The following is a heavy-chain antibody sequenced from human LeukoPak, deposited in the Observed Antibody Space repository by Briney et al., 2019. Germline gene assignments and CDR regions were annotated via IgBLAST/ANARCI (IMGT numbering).Heavy chain of an antibody. CDR3: AKDDAWIRFGE. J-gene: IGHJ4*02. CDR2: IFYDGSMQ. Sequence: GGSLRLSCVASGFTFNNYAMHWVRQAPGKGLEWVAVIFYDGSMQYYADSVKGRFTISRDNSKNMLYLEVISLTADDTAVYYCAKDDAWIRFGEWSQGTLVTVSS. V-gene: IGHV3-30*04. CDR1: GFTFNNYA. D-gene: IGHD3-10*01.